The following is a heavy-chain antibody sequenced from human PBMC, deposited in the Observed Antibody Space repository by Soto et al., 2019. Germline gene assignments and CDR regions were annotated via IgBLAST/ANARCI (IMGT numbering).Heavy chain of an antibody. D-gene: IGHD1-7*01. V-gene: IGHV4-39*07. J-gene: IGHJ5*02. Sequence: SETLSLTCSVSGDSITSTFYYWGWIRQPPGKGLEWIGTIYYSGSTYYNPSLKSRVTISVDTSKNQFSLKLSSVTAADTAVYYCARLPVRELNWFDPWGQGTLVTVSS. CDR1: GDSITSTFYY. CDR2: IYYSGST. CDR3: ARLPVRELNWFDP.